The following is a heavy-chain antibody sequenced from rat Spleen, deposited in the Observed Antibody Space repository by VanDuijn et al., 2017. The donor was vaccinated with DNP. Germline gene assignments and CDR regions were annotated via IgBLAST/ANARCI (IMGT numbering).Heavy chain of an antibody. J-gene: IGHJ4*01. D-gene: IGHD1-12*01. Sequence: EVQLVESGGGLVQPGESLILSCVASGFTVNNDWMTWIRQAPGKGLEWIASITKTGGSTYYLDSVKGRFTISRDNAQSTLYLQMDSLRSEDTATYYCARHRTIMPYYYAMYAWGQGASVTVSS. CDR2: ITKTGGST. V-gene: IGHV5-31*01. CDR3: ARHRTIMPYYYAMYA. CDR1: GFTVNNDW.